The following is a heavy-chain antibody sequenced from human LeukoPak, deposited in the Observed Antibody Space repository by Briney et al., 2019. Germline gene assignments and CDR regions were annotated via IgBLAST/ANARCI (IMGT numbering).Heavy chain of an antibody. D-gene: IGHD3-10*01. V-gene: IGHV4-4*02. CDR2: IYHSGST. CDR1: GFTFSSYAM. Sequence: GSLRLSCAASGFTFSSYAMSWVRQPPGKGLEWIGEIYHSGSTNYNPSLKSRVTISVDKSKNQFSLKLSSVTAADTAVYYCAGSGSYYYYFDYWGQGTLVTVSS. J-gene: IGHJ4*02. CDR3: AGSGSYYYYFDY.